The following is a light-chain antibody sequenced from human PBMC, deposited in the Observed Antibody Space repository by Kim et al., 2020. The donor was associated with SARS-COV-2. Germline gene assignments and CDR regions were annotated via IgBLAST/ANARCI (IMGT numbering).Light chain of an antibody. CDR3: ETWDSNTWV. V-gene: IGLV4-60*03. CDR2: LEGSGSY. J-gene: IGLJ3*02. CDR1: GGHCRYF. Sequence: SSDKLTCTLRGGHCRYFIALHQQQTGKAPRYLVKLEGSGSYKKVSGVPDRFSGSSSGADRYLTISNLLSEDEAVYYCETWDSNTWVFGGGTQLTVL.